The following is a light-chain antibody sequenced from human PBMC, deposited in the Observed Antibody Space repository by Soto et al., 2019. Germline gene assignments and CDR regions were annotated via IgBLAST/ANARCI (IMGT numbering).Light chain of an antibody. CDR2: GAS. CDR1: QSVSSN. Sequence: EIVMTQSPATLSVSPGERATLSCRASQSVSSNLALYQQKPGQAPRLLIYGASTKATGIPARFSGSGSGTDFTLTISSLQSEDFAVYYCQQYNNWPPYTFGQGTKLEIK. J-gene: IGKJ2*01. V-gene: IGKV3-15*01. CDR3: QQYNNWPPYT.